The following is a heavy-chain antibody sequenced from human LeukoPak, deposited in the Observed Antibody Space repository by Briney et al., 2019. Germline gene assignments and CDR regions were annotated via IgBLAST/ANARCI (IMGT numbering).Heavy chain of an antibody. D-gene: IGHD4-17*01. CDR1: GFTFSSYA. CDR2: ISYDGSNK. V-gene: IGHV3-30-3*01. Sequence: GRSLRLSCAASGFTFSSYAMHWVRQAPGKGLEWVAVISYDGSNKYYAASVKGRFTISRDNSKNTLYLQMNSLRAEDTAVYYCARDLYGDYTPLDYWGQGTLVTVSS. CDR3: ARDLYGDYTPLDY. J-gene: IGHJ4*02.